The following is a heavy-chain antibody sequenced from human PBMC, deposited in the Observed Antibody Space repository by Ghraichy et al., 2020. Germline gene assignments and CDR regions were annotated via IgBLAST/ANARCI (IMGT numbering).Heavy chain of an antibody. CDR2: ISGSGGTT. J-gene: IGHJ4*02. Sequence: GESLNISCAASGFAFSSYVMAWVRQAPGKGLEWVSDISGSGGTTDYADSAKGRFTISRDNSKNTLYLQMNSLRAEDTAVYYCAKGGAGPVDYWGQGTLVTVSS. V-gene: IGHV3-23*01. D-gene: IGHD3-16*01. CDR3: AKGGAGPVDY. CDR1: GFAFSSYV.